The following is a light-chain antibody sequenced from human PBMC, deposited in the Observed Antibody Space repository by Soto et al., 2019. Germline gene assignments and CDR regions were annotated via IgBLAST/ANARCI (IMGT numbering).Light chain of an antibody. J-gene: IGKJ2*02. V-gene: IGKV3-11*01. CDR1: QSVATY. CDR3: QHRTDWPPICT. CDR2: DAS. Sequence: EIVLTQSPPTLALSPGERATLSCRASQSVATYLAWYQQRPGQAPRLLIYDASHRATGIPARFSGSGSRTAVTLIISSLEPEDFAVFYCQHRTDWPPICTFVPGTKVEIK.